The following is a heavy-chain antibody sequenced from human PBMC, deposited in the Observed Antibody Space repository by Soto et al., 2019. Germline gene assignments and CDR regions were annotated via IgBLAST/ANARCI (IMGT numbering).Heavy chain of an antibody. CDR1: GFTFSSYA. CDR2: ISYDGSNK. D-gene: IGHD6-13*01. CDR3: ARDRAIAAAGPSYYYYYGMDV. V-gene: IGHV3-30-3*01. J-gene: IGHJ6*02. Sequence: QVQLVESGGGVVQPGRSLRLSCAASGFTFSSYAMHWVRQAPGMGLEWVAVISYDGSNKYYADSVKGRFTISRDNSKNTLYLQMNSLRAEDTAVYYCARDRAIAAAGPSYYYYYGMDVWGQGTTVTVSS.